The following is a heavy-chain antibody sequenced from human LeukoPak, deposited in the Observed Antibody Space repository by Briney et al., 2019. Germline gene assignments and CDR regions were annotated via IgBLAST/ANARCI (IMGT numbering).Heavy chain of an antibody. V-gene: IGHV7-4-1*02. CDR3: AREVGGVIEYYFDY. CDR2: INTNTGNP. D-gene: IGHD3-16*02. Sequence: ASVKVSCKASGYTFTGYYMHWVRQAPGQGLEWMGWINTNTGNPTYAQGFTGRFVFSLDTSVSTAYLQISSLKAEDTAVYYCAREVGGVIEYYFDYWGQGTLVTVSS. J-gene: IGHJ4*02. CDR1: GYTFTGYY.